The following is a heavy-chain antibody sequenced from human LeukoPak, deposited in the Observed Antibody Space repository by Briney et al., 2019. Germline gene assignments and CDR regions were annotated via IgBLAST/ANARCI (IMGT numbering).Heavy chain of an antibody. V-gene: IGHV4-39*01. CDR2: IYYSGST. CDR3: ARRGWEPRLGFDY. J-gene: IGHJ4*02. D-gene: IGHD1-26*01. Sequence: SETLSLTCTVSGGSISSSSYYWGWIRQPPGKGLEWIGSIYYSGSTYYNPSLKSRVTISVDTSKNQFSLKLSPVTAADTAVYYCARRGWEPRLGFDYWGQGTLVTVSS. CDR1: GGSISSSSYY.